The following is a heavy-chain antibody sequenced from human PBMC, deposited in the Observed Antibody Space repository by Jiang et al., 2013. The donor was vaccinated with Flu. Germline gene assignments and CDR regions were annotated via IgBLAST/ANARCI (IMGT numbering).Heavy chain of an antibody. J-gene: IGHJ6*04. V-gene: IGHV2-70*11. CDR3: ARIRAIAVAGTTYYYYYYGMDV. CDR1: GFSLSTSGMC. CDR2: IDWDDDK. D-gene: IGHD6-19*01. Sequence: KPTQTLTLTCTFSGFSLSTSGMCVSWIRQPPGKALEWLARIDWDDDKYYSTSLKTRLTISKDTSKNQVVLTMTNMDPVDTATYYCARIRAIAVAGTTYYYYYYGMDVWGKGPRSPSPQ.